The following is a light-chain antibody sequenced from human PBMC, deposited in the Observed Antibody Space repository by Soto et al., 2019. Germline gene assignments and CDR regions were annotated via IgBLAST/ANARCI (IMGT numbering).Light chain of an antibody. CDR2: DAS. Sequence: EIVLTQAPVTLSLSPGEGATLSCKASQNINTNLGWYQQKPGQAPRLLIYDASNRATGIPARFSGSGSGTDFTLTISSLEPADLAVYYCQQRSNWPRTFGPGTKVDIK. V-gene: IGKV3-11*01. J-gene: IGKJ3*01. CDR1: QNINTN. CDR3: QQRSNWPRT.